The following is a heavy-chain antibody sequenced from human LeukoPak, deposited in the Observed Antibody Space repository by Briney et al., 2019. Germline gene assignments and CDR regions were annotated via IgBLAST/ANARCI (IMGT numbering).Heavy chain of an antibody. CDR3: ARAEGVPPERGELLQGHAFDI. Sequence: GSSVKVSCKASGGTFSSYAISWVRQAPGQGLEWMRGIIPIFGTANYAQKFQGRVTITADESTSTAYMELSSLRSEDTAVYYCARAEGVPPERGELLQGHAFDIWGQGTMVTVSS. CDR2: IIPIFGTA. V-gene: IGHV1-69*01. D-gene: IGHD1-26*01. J-gene: IGHJ3*02. CDR1: GGTFSSYA.